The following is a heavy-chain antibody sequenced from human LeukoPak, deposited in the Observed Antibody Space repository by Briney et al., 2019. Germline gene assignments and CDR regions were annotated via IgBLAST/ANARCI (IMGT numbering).Heavy chain of an antibody. CDR2: IYYSGST. J-gene: IGHJ6*03. Sequence: SETLSLTCTVSGGSISSYYWSWIRQPPGKGLEWIGYIYYSGSTNYNPSLKSRVTISVKTSKNQFSLKLSSVTAADTAVYYCARALVGATSYYYYYMDVWGKGTTVTVSS. D-gene: IGHD1-26*01. V-gene: IGHV4-59*01. CDR1: GGSISSYY. CDR3: ARALVGATSYYYYYMDV.